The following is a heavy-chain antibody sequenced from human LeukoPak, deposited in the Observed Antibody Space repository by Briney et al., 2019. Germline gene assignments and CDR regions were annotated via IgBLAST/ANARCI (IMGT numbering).Heavy chain of an antibody. Sequence: PSQTLSLTCTVSGGSISSGSHYWSWVRQPPGQGLEWMGYIYYSGSAYYNPSLKSRLTMSLDTSENQISLRLTSVTAADTALYYCASHYGNYFDPWGQGTLVTVSS. D-gene: IGHD4-17*01. V-gene: IGHV4-30-4*01. CDR1: GGSISSGSHY. CDR2: IYYSGSA. CDR3: ASHYGNYFDP. J-gene: IGHJ5*02.